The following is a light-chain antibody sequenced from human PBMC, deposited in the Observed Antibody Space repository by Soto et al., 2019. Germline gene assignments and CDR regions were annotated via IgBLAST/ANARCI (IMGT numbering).Light chain of an antibody. V-gene: IGKV3-20*01. CDR2: GAS. CDR1: QSINSNY. J-gene: IGKJ1*01. CDR3: QQFGSSDRT. Sequence: EIVLTQSPGTLSLSPGERATLSCRASQSINSNYLAWYQQRPGQAPRLLIYGASSRATGIPDRFSGSGSGTDFTLTITRLEPEDSAVYYCQQFGSSDRTFGQGTKVEIK.